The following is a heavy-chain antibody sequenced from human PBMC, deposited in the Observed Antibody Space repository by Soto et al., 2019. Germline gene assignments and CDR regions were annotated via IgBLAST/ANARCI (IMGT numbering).Heavy chain of an antibody. J-gene: IGHJ4*02. Sequence: QIQLVQSGAEVKKPGASVKVSCKASGYTFISYGITWVRQAPGQGREWMGWISVYNGITNYAQNVQGRVTMTTDTSTSTAYMELRSLRSDDTAVYFCARAKDLEYSSSWGSFDYWGQGTLVTVSS. CDR1: GYTFISYG. CDR2: ISVYNGIT. V-gene: IGHV1-18*04. CDR3: ARAKDLEYSSSWGSFDY. D-gene: IGHD6-13*01.